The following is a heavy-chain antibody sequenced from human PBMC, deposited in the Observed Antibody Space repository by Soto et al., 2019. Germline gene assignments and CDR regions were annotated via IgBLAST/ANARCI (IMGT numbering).Heavy chain of an antibody. CDR3: ARVSDYDILTGYYSNFDY. D-gene: IGHD3-9*01. CDR2: INAGNGNT. V-gene: IGHV1-3*01. CDR1: GYTFTNYA. Sequence: ASVKVSCKTSGYTFTNYAIHWVRQAPGQGLEWIGWINAGNGNTKYSQKFQGRVNITTDTSTSTAYMELRSLRSDDTAVYYCARVSDYDILTGYYSNFDYWGQGTLVTVSS. J-gene: IGHJ4*02.